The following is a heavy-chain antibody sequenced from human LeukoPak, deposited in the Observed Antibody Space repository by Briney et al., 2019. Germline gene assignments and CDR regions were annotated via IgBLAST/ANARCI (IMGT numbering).Heavy chain of an antibody. Sequence: PSETLSLTCAVYGGSFSGYYWSWIRQPPGKGLEWIGEINHSGSTNYNPSLKGRVTISVDTSKNQFSLKLSSVTAADTAVYYCARSRDIVVVPAGISCGGDCYWFDYWGQGTLVTVSS. D-gene: IGHD2-2*02. CDR1: GGSFSGYY. J-gene: IGHJ4*02. CDR2: INHSGST. V-gene: IGHV4-34*01. CDR3: ARSRDIVVVPAGISCGGDCYWFDY.